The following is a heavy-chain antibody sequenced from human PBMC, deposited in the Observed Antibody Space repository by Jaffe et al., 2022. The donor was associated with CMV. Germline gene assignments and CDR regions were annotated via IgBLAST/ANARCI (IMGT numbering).Heavy chain of an antibody. V-gene: IGHV3-7*01. CDR1: GFTFSSYW. CDR3: ASQYYDFWSGYSHHDY. Sequence: EVQLVESGGGLVQPGGSLRLSCAASGFTFSSYWMSWVRQAPGKGLEWVANIKQDGSEKYYVDSVKGRFTISRDNAKNSLYLQMNSLRAEDTAVYYCASQYYDFWSGYSHHDYWGQGTLVTVSS. CDR2: IKQDGSEK. D-gene: IGHD3-3*01. J-gene: IGHJ4*02.